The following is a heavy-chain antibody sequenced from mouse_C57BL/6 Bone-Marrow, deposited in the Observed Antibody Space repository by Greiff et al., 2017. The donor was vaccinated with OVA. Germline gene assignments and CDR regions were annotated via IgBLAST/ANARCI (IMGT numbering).Heavy chain of an antibody. Sequence: VQLQQSGPELVKPGASVKMSCKASGYTFTDYYMHWVKQKPGKGLEWIGEIYPGSGNTYYNEKFKGKATLTADTSSSTAYMQLSSLTSEDSAVYFCARGDWYFDVWGTGTTVTVSS. V-gene: IGHV1-83*01. CDR2: YPGSGNTY. J-gene: IGHJ1*03. CDR1: YTFTDYYM. CDR3: RGDWYFDV.